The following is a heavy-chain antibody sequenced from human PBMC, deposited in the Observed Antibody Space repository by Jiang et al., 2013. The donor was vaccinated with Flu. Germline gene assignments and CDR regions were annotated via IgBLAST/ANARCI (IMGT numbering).Heavy chain of an antibody. D-gene: IGHD3-3*01. V-gene: IGHV4-4*07. CDR3: ARDPPDGVAAFDV. CDR1: GGSISNYY. Sequence: SLTCTVSGGSISNYYWNWIRQPAGKGLEWIGRIIARDHQLQPPHNSRVTVSLDTSKNQFSLKLSSVTAADTAVYYCARDPPDGVAAFDVWGQGTMVTVSS. J-gene: IGHJ3*01. CDR2: IIARDH.